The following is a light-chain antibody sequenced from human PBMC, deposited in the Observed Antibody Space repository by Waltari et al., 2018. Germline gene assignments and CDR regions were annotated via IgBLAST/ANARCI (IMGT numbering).Light chain of an antibody. V-gene: IGLV8-61*01. CDR1: SGSLSTTSY. CDR3: ALYMGSGIWV. Sequence: QTVVTQAPSSSVSPGGTVTLTCALSSGSLSTTSYATWYQQTPGQAPRTLVYKANARSSGVPERFSGSILGNTAALTITGAQADDEAEYYCALYMGSGIWVFGGGTRLTVL. CDR2: KAN. J-gene: IGLJ3*02.